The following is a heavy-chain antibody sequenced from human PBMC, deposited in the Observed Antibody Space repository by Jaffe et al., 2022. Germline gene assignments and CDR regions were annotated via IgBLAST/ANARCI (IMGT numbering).Heavy chain of an antibody. V-gene: IGHV1-69*01. CDR3: ARDKLSYGSGSYGSSFDP. CDR2: IIPIFGTA. Sequence: QVQLVQSGAEVKKPGSSVKVSCKASGGTFSSYAISWVRQAPGQGLEWMGGIIPIFGTANYAQKFQGRVTITADESTSTAYMELSSLRSEDTAVYYCARDKLSYGSGSYGSSFDPWGQGTLVTVSS. D-gene: IGHD3-10*01. CDR1: GGTFSSYA. J-gene: IGHJ5*02.